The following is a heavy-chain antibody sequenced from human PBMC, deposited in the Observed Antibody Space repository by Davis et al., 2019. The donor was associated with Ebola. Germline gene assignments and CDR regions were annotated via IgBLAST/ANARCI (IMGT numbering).Heavy chain of an antibody. J-gene: IGHJ3*02. CDR3: VGGRWLI. CDR2: THDSGST. D-gene: IGHD5-24*01. Sequence: SETLSLTCTVSGGSISGDYWSWIRQPPGKGLEWIGYTHDSGSTNYNPSLKSRLTISVDTSKNQFSLKLSSVIAADTAVYYCVGGRWLIWGQGTMVTVSS. V-gene: IGHV4-59*01. CDR1: GGSISGDY.